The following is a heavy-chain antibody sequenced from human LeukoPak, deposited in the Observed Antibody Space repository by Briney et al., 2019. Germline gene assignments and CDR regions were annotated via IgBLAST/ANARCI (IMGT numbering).Heavy chain of an antibody. CDR3: AKDRIPDGKYSIDF. CDR1: GFSFNIYA. V-gene: IGHV3-23*01. J-gene: IGHJ4*02. Sequence: PGGSLRLSCAASGFSFNIYAMNWVRQAPGKGLELVSVIIGNGGGIHYADSVKGRFTISRDNSGNTLYLQMNSLRVEDTAVYYCAKDRIPDGKYSIDFWGQGTLVTVSS. D-gene: IGHD2/OR15-2a*01. CDR2: IIGNGGGI.